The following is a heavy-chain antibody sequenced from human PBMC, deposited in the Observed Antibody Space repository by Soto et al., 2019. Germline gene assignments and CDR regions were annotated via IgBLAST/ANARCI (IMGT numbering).Heavy chain of an antibody. J-gene: IGHJ4*02. V-gene: IGHV5-51*01. CDR2: IYPGDSET. CDR3: ARLGFPGAIYFDS. Sequence: GESLKISCNGSGYNFTTLWIGWVRQVPGKGLEWMGIIYPGDSETKYSPDFEGQVTISADRSTNTAYLQWRSLRASDTAMYYCARLGFPGAIYFDSWGLGTLVTVSS. CDR1: GYNFTTLW.